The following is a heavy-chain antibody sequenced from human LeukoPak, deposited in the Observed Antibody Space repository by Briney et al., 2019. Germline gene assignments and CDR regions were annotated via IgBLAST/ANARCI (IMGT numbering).Heavy chain of an antibody. CDR1: GFTFSNYA. V-gene: IGHV3-23*01. J-gene: IGHJ6*02. CDR3: VKAESRGYYYYYGMDV. CDR2: ISGSGGST. D-gene: IGHD6-25*01. Sequence: GGSLRLSCAASGFTFSNYAMSWVRQAPGEGLKWVSIISGSGGSTHYADSVKGRFTISRDSSKNTLYLQMNSLRAEDTAVYYCVKAESRGYYYYYGMDVWGQGTTVTVSS.